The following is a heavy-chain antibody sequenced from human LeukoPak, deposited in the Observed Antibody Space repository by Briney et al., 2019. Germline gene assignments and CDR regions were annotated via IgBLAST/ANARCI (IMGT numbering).Heavy chain of an antibody. CDR2: IYYSGST. V-gene: IGHV4-39*07. CDR1: GGSISSSSYY. Sequence: SVTLSLTCTVSGGSISSSSYYWGWIRQPPGKGLEWIGSIYYSGSTYYNPSLKSRVTISVDTSKNQFSLKLSSVTAAATAVYYCARAPYYYDSSGYHPYYFDYWGQGTLVTVSS. CDR3: ARAPYYYDSSGYHPYYFDY. D-gene: IGHD3-22*01. J-gene: IGHJ4*02.